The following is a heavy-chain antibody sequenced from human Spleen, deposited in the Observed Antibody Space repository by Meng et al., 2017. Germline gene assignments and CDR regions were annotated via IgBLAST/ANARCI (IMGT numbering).Heavy chain of an antibody. CDR2: IYWNDDK. CDR3: AHRRGYGSGTYDFDY. D-gene: IGHD3-10*01. J-gene: IGHJ4*02. Sequence: QIPLKESGHTLVTPTQTLTLTCIFSGFSLKTSGVGVDWIRQPPGKSLEWLAVIYWNDDKRYRPSLKSRLTITKDTSKNQVVLTMTDVDPVDTATYYCAHRRGYGSGTYDFDYWGQGTLVTVSS. V-gene: IGHV2-5*01. CDR1: GFSLKTSGVG.